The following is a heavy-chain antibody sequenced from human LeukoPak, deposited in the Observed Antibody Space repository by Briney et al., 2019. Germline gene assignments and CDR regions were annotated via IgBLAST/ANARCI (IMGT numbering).Heavy chain of an antibody. CDR1: GGSISSHY. CDR3: ARASCSSTSCYTIDY. D-gene: IGHD2-2*01. J-gene: IGHJ4*02. Sequence: SETLSLTCTVSGGSISSHYWSWIRQPPGKGLEWIGYIYYSGSTNYNPSLKSRVTISVDTSKKQFSLKLSSVTAADTAVYYCARASCSSTSCYTIDYWGQGTLVTVSS. V-gene: IGHV4-59*11. CDR2: IYYSGST.